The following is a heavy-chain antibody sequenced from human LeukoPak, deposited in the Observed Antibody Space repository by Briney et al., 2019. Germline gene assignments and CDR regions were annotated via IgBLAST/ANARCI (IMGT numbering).Heavy chain of an antibody. J-gene: IGHJ4*02. CDR1: GFTFSNYW. CDR3: ATVAGDCSGGRCYLLRFDY. V-gene: IGHV3-7*01. CDR2: IELDGSEK. D-gene: IGHD2-15*01. Sequence: GGSLRLSCAASGFTFSNYWMSWVRQAPGKGLEWVANIELDGSEKDYVDSVKGRFTISRDNAKNSLYLQMNSLRGDDTAVYYCATVAGDCSGGRCYLLRFDYWGQGTLVTVSS.